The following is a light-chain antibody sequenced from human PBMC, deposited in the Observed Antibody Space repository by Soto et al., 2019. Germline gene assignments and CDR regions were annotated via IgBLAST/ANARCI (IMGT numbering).Light chain of an antibody. CDR1: SSDVGSYSL. J-gene: IGLJ1*01. CDR3: CSYAGSSTRYV. Sequence: QSALTQPASVSGSPGQSITISCTGTSSDVGSYSLVSWYQQHPGKAPKLMIYEVSKRPSGVSNRFSGSKSGNTASLTISGLQAEDEADYYCCSYAGSSTRYVFGTGTKLTVL. V-gene: IGLV2-23*02. CDR2: EVS.